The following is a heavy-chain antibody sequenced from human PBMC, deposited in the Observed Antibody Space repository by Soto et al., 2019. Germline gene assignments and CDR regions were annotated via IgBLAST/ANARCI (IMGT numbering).Heavy chain of an antibody. Sequence: EVQLVESGGGLVQPGGSLRLSCAAFGFKISSSSMNWVRQAPGRGLEWVAYISDSGSNTLYADSVKGRFTVSRDTAKNSIYLQMSGLRGKERAVYYCARYYYDSSSYDGVDVWGQGTTVTVSS. V-gene: IGHV3-48*01. CDR3: ARYYYDSSSYDGVDV. D-gene: IGHD3-22*01. J-gene: IGHJ6*02. CDR1: GFKISSSS. CDR2: ISDSGSNT.